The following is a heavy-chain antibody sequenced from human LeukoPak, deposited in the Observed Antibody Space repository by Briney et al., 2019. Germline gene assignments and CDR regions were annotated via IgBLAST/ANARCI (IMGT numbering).Heavy chain of an antibody. J-gene: IGHJ6*03. CDR3: ARAVGYSSSWYEWSYYYYMDV. Sequence: SETLSLTCAVYGGSFSGYYWSWIRQPPGKGLEWIGEINHSGSTNYNPSLKSRVTISVDTSKNQFSLKLSSVTAADTAVYYCARAVGYSSSWYEWSYYYYMDVWGKGTTVTVSS. CDR2: INHSGST. V-gene: IGHV4-34*01. D-gene: IGHD6-13*01. CDR1: GGSFSGYY.